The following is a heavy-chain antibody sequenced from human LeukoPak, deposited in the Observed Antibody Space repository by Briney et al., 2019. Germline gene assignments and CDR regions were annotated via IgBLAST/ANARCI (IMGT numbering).Heavy chain of an antibody. V-gene: IGHV1-69*05. CDR2: IIPIFGTA. D-gene: IGHD3-22*01. J-gene: IGHJ3*02. CDR1: GGTFISYA. Sequence: GASVKVSCKASGGTFISYAISWVRQAPGQGLEWMGGIIPIFGTANYAQKCQGRVTITTDESTSTAYMELSSLRSEDTAVYYCARSQYYYDSSVTTGAFDIWGQGTMVTVSS. CDR3: ARSQYYYDSSVTTGAFDI.